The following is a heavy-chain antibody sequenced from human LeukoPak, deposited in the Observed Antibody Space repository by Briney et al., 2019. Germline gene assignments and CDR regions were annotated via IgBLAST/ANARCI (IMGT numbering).Heavy chain of an antibody. J-gene: IGHJ5*02. CDR3: ARSSGYCSGGSCPTNWFDP. V-gene: IGHV4-39*07. CDR1: GGSISSSSYH. D-gene: IGHD2-15*01. Sequence: SETLSLTCSVSGGSISSSSYHWGWIRQPPGKGLEWIGSIYYSGSTYYNPSLKSRVTISVDTSKNQFSLKLSSVTAADTAVYCCARSSGYCSGGSCPTNWFDPWGQGTLVTVSS. CDR2: IYYSGST.